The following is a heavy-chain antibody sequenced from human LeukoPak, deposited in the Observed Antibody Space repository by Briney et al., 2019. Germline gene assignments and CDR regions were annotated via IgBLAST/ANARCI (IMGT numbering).Heavy chain of an antibody. Sequence: SETLSLTCTVSGYSISSGYYWGWIRQPPGKGLEWIASMYHSGYTYYNPSLKSRLTISLDTSKNQLSLKLTSMTAADTAVYYCARSTVGSLYGEAFQNWGQGTLVTVSS. CDR3: ARSTVGSLYGEAFQN. CDR2: MYHSGYT. CDR1: GYSISSGYY. J-gene: IGHJ4*02. D-gene: IGHD6-13*01. V-gene: IGHV4-38-2*02.